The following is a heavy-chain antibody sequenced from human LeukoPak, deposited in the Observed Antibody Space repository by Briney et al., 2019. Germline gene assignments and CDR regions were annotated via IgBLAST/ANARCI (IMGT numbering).Heavy chain of an antibody. Sequence: PGESLRLSCAASGFTFSGYWMYWVRQAPGKGLVWVSRINSDGSSTSYADFVKGRFTISRDNAKNSLYLQMNSLRAEDTAVYYCARYRQWLFPDYWGQGTLVTVSS. J-gene: IGHJ4*02. V-gene: IGHV3-74*01. CDR1: GFTFSGYW. CDR2: INSDGSST. CDR3: ARYRQWLFPDY. D-gene: IGHD6-19*01.